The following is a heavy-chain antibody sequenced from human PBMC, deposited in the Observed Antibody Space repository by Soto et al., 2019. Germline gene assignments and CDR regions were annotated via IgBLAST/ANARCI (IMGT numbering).Heavy chain of an antibody. J-gene: IGHJ4*02. D-gene: IGHD6-13*01. Sequence: GGSLRLSCAASGFTFSSYGMHWVRQAPGKGLEWVAVIWYDGSNKYYADSVKGRFTISRDNSKNTLYLQMNSLRAEDTAVYYCARETYKISSCLGYWGQGTLVTVSS. V-gene: IGHV3-33*01. CDR3: ARETYKISSCLGY. CDR2: IWYDGSNK. CDR1: GFTFSSYG.